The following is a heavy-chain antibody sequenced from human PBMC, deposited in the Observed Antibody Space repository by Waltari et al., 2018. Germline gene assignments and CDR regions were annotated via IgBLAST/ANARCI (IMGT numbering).Heavy chain of an antibody. CDR1: GGSISSHY. CDR3: AARGMTTVTRDAFDI. D-gene: IGHD4-17*01. Sequence: QVQLQESGPGLVKPSETLSLTCTVSGGSISSHYWSWIRQPPGKGLEWLGYIYYRGSTNYNPSLKSRVTISVDTSKNQFSLKLSSVTAADTAVYYCAARGMTTVTRDAFDIWGQGTMVTVSS. J-gene: IGHJ3*02. CDR2: IYYRGST. V-gene: IGHV4-59*11.